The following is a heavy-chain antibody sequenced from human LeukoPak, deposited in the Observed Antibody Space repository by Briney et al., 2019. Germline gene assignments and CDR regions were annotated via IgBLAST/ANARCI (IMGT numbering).Heavy chain of an antibody. D-gene: IGHD2-2*01. CDR3: ARDQEDIVVVPAASAKYYYYYYMDV. CDR1: GFTFSSYW. J-gene: IGHJ6*03. CDR2: IKQDGSEK. V-gene: IGHV3-7*01. Sequence: GGSLRLSCAASGFTFSSYWMSWVRQAPGKGLEWVANIKQDGSEKYYVDSVKGRFTISRDNAKNSLYLQMNSLRAEDTAVYYCARDQEDIVVVPAASAKYYYYYYMDVWGKGTTVTISS.